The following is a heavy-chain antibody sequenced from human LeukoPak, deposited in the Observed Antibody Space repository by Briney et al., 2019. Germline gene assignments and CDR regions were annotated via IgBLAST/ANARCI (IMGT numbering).Heavy chain of an antibody. CDR1: GGSISSYY. CDR2: IHYTGST. V-gene: IGHV4-59*01. J-gene: IGHJ4*02. Sequence: PSETLSLTCTVSGGSISSYYWSWIWQPPGKGLEWIGYIHYTGSTNYNPSLKSRVTISVDTSKNQFSLKLSSVTAADTAVYYCAQSPLGMGGGQGTLVTVSS. CDR3: AQSPLGMG. D-gene: IGHD7-27*01.